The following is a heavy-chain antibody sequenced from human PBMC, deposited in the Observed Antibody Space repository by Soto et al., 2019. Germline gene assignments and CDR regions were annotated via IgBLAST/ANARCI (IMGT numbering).Heavy chain of an antibody. Sequence: QITLKESGPTLVKPTQTLTLTCTFSGFSLSTSGVGVGWSRQPPGKALEWLALIYWDDDKRYSPSLKSRLTITKDTSKNQVVLTMTPMDPVDTATYYCVPATGRSSGWWDFDYWGQGTLVTVSS. CDR3: VPATGRSSGWWDFDY. CDR2: IYWDDDK. CDR1: GFSLSTSGVG. J-gene: IGHJ4*02. D-gene: IGHD6-19*01. V-gene: IGHV2-5*02.